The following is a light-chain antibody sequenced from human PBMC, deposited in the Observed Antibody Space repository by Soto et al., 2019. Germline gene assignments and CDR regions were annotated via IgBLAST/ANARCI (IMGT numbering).Light chain of an antibody. CDR2: DAS. CDR3: QQFNSYPFT. J-gene: IGKJ3*01. Sequence: AIQLTQSPSSLSASVGDRVTITCRASQGISSALAWYQQKPGKAPKLLIYDASSLKSGVPSRFSGSESGTDSTLTISSLQPEDFATYYCQQFNSYPFTFGPGTKVNI. CDR1: QGISSA. V-gene: IGKV1-13*02.